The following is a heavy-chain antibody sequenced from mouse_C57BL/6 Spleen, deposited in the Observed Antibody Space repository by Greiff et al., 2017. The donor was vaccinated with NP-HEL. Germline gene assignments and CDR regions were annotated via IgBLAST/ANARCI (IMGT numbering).Heavy chain of an antibody. CDR2: INPGSGGT. J-gene: IGHJ4*01. V-gene: IGHV1-54*01. CDR3: ARREDDYYAMDY. CDR1: GYAFTNYL. Sequence: QVQLQQSGAELVRPGTSVKVSCKASGYAFTNYLIEWVKQRPGQGLEWIGVINPGSGGTNYNEKFKGKATLTADKSSSTAYMQLSSLTSEDSAVYFCARREDDYYAMDYWGQGTSVTVSS.